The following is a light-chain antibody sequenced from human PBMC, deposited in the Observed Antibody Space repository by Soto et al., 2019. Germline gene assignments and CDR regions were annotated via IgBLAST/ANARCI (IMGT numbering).Light chain of an antibody. Sequence: EIIMTQSPATLSVSPGEGATLSCRTSHSISTNLAWYQHKRGQSPRLLVYGASTRATGVPARFSGSGSGAEFTLSISSLQSEDCGVYYCQQYGGSPPYTFGQGTRLEIK. CDR3: QQYGGSPPYT. CDR2: GAS. CDR1: HSISTN. J-gene: IGKJ2*01. V-gene: IGKV3-15*01.